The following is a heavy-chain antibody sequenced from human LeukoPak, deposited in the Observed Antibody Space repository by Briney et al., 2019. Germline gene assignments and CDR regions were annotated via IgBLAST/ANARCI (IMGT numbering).Heavy chain of an antibody. CDR3: ARETYINSPFDY. D-gene: IGHD4-11*01. V-gene: IGHV4-4*07. CDR1: GGSISSYY. Sequence: SETLSLTCTVSGGSISSYYWNWIRQPAGKGLEWIGRVYSSGSTNYSPSLKSRVTVSVDTSKNQFSLELTSVTAADTALYYCARETYINSPFDYWGQGTLVTVSS. J-gene: IGHJ4*02. CDR2: VYSSGST.